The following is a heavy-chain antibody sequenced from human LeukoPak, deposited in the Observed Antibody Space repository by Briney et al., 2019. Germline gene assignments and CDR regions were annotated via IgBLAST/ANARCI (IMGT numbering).Heavy chain of an antibody. CDR3: ARPPRELPHLYYYYYYMDV. Sequence: SETLSLTCAVYGGSFSGYYWSWIRQPPGKGLEWIGEINHSGSTNYNPSLKSRVTISVDTSKNQFSLKLSSVTAADTAVYYCARPPRELPHLYYYYYYMDVWGKGTTVTVSS. D-gene: IGHD3-10*01. CDR1: GGSFSGYY. V-gene: IGHV4-34*01. CDR2: INHSGST. J-gene: IGHJ6*03.